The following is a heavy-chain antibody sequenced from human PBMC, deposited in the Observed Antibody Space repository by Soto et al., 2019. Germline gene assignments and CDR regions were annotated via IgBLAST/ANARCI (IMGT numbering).Heavy chain of an antibody. V-gene: IGHV4-38-2*01. CDR1: GYSISSGYY. CDR2: IYHSGST. CDR3: ARGKGGDYYDSSGFYNDAFDI. D-gene: IGHD3-22*01. J-gene: IGHJ3*02. Sequence: TLSLTCAVSGYSISSGYYWGWIRQPPGKGLEWIGSIYHSGSTYYNPSLKSRVTISVDTSKNQFSLKLSSVTAADTAVYYCARGKGGDYYDSSGFYNDAFDIWGQGTMVTVSS.